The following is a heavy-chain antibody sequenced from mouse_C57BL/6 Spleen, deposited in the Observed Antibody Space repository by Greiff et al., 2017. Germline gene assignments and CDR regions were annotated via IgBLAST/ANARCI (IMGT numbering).Heavy chain of an antibody. J-gene: IGHJ2*01. CDR1: GYAFSSSW. CDR3: AREGGLGRDTFDY. V-gene: IGHV1-82*01. Sequence: VQLQQSGPELVKPGASEKISCKASGYAFSSSWMNWVKQRPGKGLEWIGRIYPGDGDTNYNGKFKGKATLTADKASSTAYMQLSSLTSGDSAVYYCAREGGLGRDTFDYWGQGTTLTVSA. D-gene: IGHD4-1*01. CDR2: IYPGDGDT.